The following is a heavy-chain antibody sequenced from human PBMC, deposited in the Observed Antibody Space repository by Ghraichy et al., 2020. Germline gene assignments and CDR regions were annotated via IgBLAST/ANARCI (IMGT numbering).Heavy chain of an antibody. CDR1: GFTFSSYG. D-gene: IGHD2-21*01. Sequence: GGSLRLSCAASGFTFSSYGMHWVRQAPGKGLEWVAVISYDGSNKYYADSVKGRFTISRDNSKNTLYLQMNSLRAEDTAVYYCAKNAGRGAYCGGDCYSLDYWGQGTLVTVSS. CDR2: ISYDGSNK. V-gene: IGHV3-30*18. CDR3: AKNAGRGAYCGGDCYSLDY. J-gene: IGHJ4*02.